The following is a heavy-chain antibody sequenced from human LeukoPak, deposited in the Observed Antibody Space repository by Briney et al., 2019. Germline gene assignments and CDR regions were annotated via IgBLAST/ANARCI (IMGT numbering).Heavy chain of an antibody. V-gene: IGHV3-9*01. J-gene: IGHJ4*02. Sequence: PGGSLRLSCAASGFTFDDYAMHWVRQAPGKGLEWVSGISWNSGSIGYADSVKGRFTVSRDNAKNSLYLQMNSLRAKDTALYYCAKVAPYGDYEYYFDYWGQGTLVTASS. D-gene: IGHD4-17*01. CDR3: AKVAPYGDYEYYFDY. CDR1: GFTFDDYA. CDR2: ISWNSGSI.